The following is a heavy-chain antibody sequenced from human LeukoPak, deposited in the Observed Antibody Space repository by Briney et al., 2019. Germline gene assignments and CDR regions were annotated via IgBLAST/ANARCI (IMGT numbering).Heavy chain of an antibody. V-gene: IGHV3-20*04. J-gene: IGHJ6*03. CDR1: GFTFDDYG. CDR2: INWNGGSS. Sequence: PGGFLRLSCAASGFTFDDYGMSWERQAPGNGLERVSGINWNGGSSGYADSVKGRFTISRDNAKNSLYLQMNSLRAEDTALYYCARVMTTVTAYYYYYMDVWGKGTTVTVSS. D-gene: IGHD4-17*01. CDR3: ARVMTTVTAYYYYYMDV.